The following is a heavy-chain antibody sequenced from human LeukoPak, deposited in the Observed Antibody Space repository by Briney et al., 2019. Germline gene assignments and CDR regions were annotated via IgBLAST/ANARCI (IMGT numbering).Heavy chain of an antibody. V-gene: IGHV3-74*01. Sequence: GGSLRLSCAASGFTFSGHWMHWVRQAPGKGLVWVSRINKDGSRTDYADSVKGRFTIPRDNAKNTLSLQMHSLRVEDTAVYYCARDINWNQVDYWGQGTLVTVSS. CDR3: ARDINWNQVDY. CDR2: INKDGSRT. J-gene: IGHJ4*02. D-gene: IGHD1-20*01. CDR1: GFTFSGHW.